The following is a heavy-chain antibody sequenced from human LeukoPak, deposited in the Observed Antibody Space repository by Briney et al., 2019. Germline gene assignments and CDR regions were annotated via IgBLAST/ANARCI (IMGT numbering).Heavy chain of an antibody. CDR1: GFSLSRYA. V-gene: IGHV3-23*01. Sequence: GGSLRLSCAASGFSLSRYAMGWVRQAPGKGLEWVSTVNESGGRTYYVDSVKGRFTMSRDNSKSTLYLQMNNLRAEDTAVYYCTKEGRPNSGGGFFDYWGQGTRVTVSS. CDR2: VNESGGRT. J-gene: IGHJ4*02. D-gene: IGHD5-12*01. CDR3: TKEGRPNSGGGFFDY.